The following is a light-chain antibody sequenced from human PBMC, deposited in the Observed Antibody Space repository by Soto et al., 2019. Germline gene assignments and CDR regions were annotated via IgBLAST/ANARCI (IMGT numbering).Light chain of an antibody. V-gene: IGKV3-15*01. CDR2: HAS. Sequence: EIVLTQSPATLSLSPGERATLSCRASQSLSDKLAWYQQKPGQAPRLLIYHASARATGIPARFSGSGSGTEFTLTISGLQSEDFAVYYCQQYNNWPPWTFGQGTKVDIK. J-gene: IGKJ1*01. CDR1: QSLSDK. CDR3: QQYNNWPPWT.